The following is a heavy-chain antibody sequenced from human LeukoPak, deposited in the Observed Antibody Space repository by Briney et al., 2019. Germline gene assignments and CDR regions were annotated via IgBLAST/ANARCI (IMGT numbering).Heavy chain of an antibody. CDR3: ASLWRVYYDSSGSISYYFDY. Sequence: PSETLSLTCAVYGGSFSGYYWSWIRQPPGKGLEWIGEINHSGSTNYNPSLKSRVTIPVDTPKNQFSLKLSSVTAADTAVYYCASLWRVYYDSSGSISYYFDYWGQGTLVTVSS. CDR1: GGSFSGYY. V-gene: IGHV4-34*01. CDR2: INHSGST. D-gene: IGHD3-22*01. J-gene: IGHJ4*02.